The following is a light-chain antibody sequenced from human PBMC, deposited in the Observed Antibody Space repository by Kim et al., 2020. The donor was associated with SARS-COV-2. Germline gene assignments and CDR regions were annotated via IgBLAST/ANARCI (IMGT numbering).Light chain of an antibody. CDR1: KLGDKY. Sequence: SVSPGQTASITCSGDKLGDKYACWYQQKPGQSPMLVIYQDTRRPSGIPERFSASNSGNTATLTISGTQAIDEADYYCQAWGSSTWVFGGGTKVTVL. V-gene: IGLV3-1*01. CDR3: QAWGSSTWV. J-gene: IGLJ3*02. CDR2: QDT.